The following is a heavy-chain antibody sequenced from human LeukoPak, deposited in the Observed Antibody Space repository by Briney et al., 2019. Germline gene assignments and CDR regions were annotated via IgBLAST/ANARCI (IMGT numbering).Heavy chain of an antibody. CDR2: ISYDGSNK. J-gene: IGHJ4*02. CDR1: GFTFSSYW. Sequence: AGGSLRLFFAAPGFTFSSYWLHWVRQAPGKGLGWVAVISYDGSNKYYADSVKGRFTISRDNSKNTLYLQMNSLRAEDTAVYYCAKDGQWPVHYFDYWGQGTLVTVSS. D-gene: IGHD6-19*01. CDR3: AKDGQWPVHYFDY. V-gene: IGHV3-30*18.